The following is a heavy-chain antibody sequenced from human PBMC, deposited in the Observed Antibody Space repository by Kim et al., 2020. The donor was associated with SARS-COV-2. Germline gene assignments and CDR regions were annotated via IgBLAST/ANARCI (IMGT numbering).Heavy chain of an antibody. J-gene: IGHJ4*01. Sequence: GGSLRLSCAASGFTFDDYAMHWVRQAPGKGLEWVSGISWNSGSIGYADSVKGRFTISRDNAKNSLYLQMNSLRAEDTALYYCAKDIDYGSGSTGPYFDY. CDR3: AKDIDYGSGSTGPYFDY. D-gene: IGHD3-10*01. CDR2: ISWNSGSI. CDR1: GFTFDDYA. V-gene: IGHV3-9*01.